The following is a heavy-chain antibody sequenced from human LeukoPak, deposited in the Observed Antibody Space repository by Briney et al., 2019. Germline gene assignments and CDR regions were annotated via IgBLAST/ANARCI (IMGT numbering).Heavy chain of an antibody. V-gene: IGHV1-18*01. D-gene: IGHD3-10*01. CDR2: ISAYNGNT. Sequence: PAASVTVSCKASGYTFTSYGISWVRQAPGQGLEWMGWISAYNGNTNYAQKLQGRVTMTTDTSTSTAYMELRSLRSDDTAVYYCARDTMVRGVMGFDYWGQGTLVTVSS. CDR3: ARDTMVRGVMGFDY. CDR1: GYTFTSYG. J-gene: IGHJ4*02.